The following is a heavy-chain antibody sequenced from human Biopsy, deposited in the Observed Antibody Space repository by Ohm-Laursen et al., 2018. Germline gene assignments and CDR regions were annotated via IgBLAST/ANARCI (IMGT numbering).Heavy chain of an antibody. CDR2: IHYTGHI. D-gene: IGHD5-12*01. Sequence: SQTLSLTCAVSGDTISTYYWNWIRQTPGKGLEWIGYIHYTGHIRINPSLNSRATISVDTSKDQFSLKLSSLTAADTAIYYCARNRVDVVKVTTIGWNFDLWGRGTLVTAS. CDR3: ARNRVDVVKVTTIGWNFDL. V-gene: IGHV4-59*08. J-gene: IGHJ2*01. CDR1: GDTISTYY.